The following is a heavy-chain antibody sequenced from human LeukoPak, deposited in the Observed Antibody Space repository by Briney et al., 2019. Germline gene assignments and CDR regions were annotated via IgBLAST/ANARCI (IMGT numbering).Heavy chain of an antibody. CDR1: GGSFSGYY. V-gene: IGHV4-30-4*01. Sequence: SETLSLTCAVYGGSFSGYYWSWIRQPPGKGLEWIGYIYYSGSTYYNPSLKSRVTISVDTSKNQFSLKLSSVTAADTAVYYCARGRYGDYTLGAFDIWGQGTMVTASS. J-gene: IGHJ3*02. CDR3: ARGRYGDYTLGAFDI. D-gene: IGHD4-17*01. CDR2: IYYSGST.